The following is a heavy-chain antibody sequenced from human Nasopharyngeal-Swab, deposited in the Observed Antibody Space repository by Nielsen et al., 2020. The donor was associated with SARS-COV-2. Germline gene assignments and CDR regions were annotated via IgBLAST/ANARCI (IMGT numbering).Heavy chain of an antibody. Sequence: GGSLRLSCAASGFTFSSYGMHWVRQAPGKGLEWVAVISYDGSNKYYADSVKGRFTICRDNSKNTLYLQMNRRRAEDTAVYYCAKDGDGSGSYGNYYYYYMDVWGKGTTVTVSS. CDR1: GFTFSSYG. CDR3: AKDGDGSGSYGNYYYYYMDV. J-gene: IGHJ6*03. CDR2: ISYDGSNK. V-gene: IGHV3-30*18. D-gene: IGHD3-10*01.